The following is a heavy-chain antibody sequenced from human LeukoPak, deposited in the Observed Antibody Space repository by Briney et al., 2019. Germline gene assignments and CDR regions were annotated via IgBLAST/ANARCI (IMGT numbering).Heavy chain of an antibody. CDR3: AKDGEYSGTYLFDY. CDR2: ISGSGGST. J-gene: IGHJ4*02. CDR1: GFTVSSNY. V-gene: IGHV3-23*01. Sequence: GGSLRLSCAASGFTVSSNYMSWVRQAPGKGLEWVSAISGSGGSTYYADSVKGRFTISRDNSKNTLYLQMNSLRAEDTAVYYCAKDGEYSGTYLFDYWGQGTLVTVSS. D-gene: IGHD1-26*01.